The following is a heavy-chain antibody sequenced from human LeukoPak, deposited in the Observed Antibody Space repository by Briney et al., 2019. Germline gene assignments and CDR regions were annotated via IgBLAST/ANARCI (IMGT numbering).Heavy chain of an antibody. Sequence: GESLKISCKGSGYSFTSYWIGWVRQMPEKGLEWMGIIYPGDSETRYSPSLQGQVTISADKSINTAYLQWSSLKASDTGMYYCARQRGYRMTKDGFDVWGQGTMVTVSS. J-gene: IGHJ3*01. CDR3: ARQRGYRMTKDGFDV. V-gene: IGHV5-51*01. CDR2: IYPGDSET. D-gene: IGHD2-2*03. CDR1: GYSFTSYW.